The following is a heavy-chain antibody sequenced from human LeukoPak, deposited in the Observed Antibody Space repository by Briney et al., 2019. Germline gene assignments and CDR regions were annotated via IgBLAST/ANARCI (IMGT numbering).Heavy chain of an antibody. D-gene: IGHD3-9*01. V-gene: IGHV1-69*13. CDR3: ARDRDYDILTGPHYYYYYMDV. Sequence: SVKVSCKASGGTFGSYAISWVRQAPGQGLEWMGGIIPIFGTANYAQKFQGRVTITADESTSTAYMELSSLRSEDTAVYYCARDRDYDILTGPHYYYYYMDVWGKGTTVTVSS. CDR2: IIPIFGTA. J-gene: IGHJ6*03. CDR1: GGTFGSYA.